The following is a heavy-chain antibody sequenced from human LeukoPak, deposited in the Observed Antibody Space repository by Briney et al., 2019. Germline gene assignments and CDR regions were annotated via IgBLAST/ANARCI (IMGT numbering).Heavy chain of an antibody. V-gene: IGHV4-34*01. Sequence: PSETLSLTCAVYGGSFSGYYWSWIRQPPGKGLEWIGEINHSGSTNYNPSLKSRVTISVDTSKNQFSLKLSSVTAADTAVYYCARGSPVGYSSGWYSSFYFDYWGQGTLVTVSS. D-gene: IGHD6-19*01. CDR1: GGSFSGYY. CDR3: ARGSPVGYSSGWYSSFYFDY. CDR2: INHSGST. J-gene: IGHJ4*02.